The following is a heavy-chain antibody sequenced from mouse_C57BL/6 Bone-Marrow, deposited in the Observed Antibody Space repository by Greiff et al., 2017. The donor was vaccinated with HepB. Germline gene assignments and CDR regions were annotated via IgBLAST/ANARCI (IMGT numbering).Heavy chain of an antibody. CDR1: GYTFTEYT. CDR3: ARHEDDWYSNYDWYFDV. D-gene: IGHD2-5*01. J-gene: IGHJ1*03. Sequence: VQLQESGAELVKPGASVKLSCKASGYTFTEYTIHWVKQRSGQGLEWIGWFYPGSGSIKYNEKFKDKATLTADKSSSTVYMELSILTSEDSAVYFCARHEDDWYSNYDWYFDVWGTGTTVTVSS. V-gene: IGHV1-62-2*01. CDR2: FYPGSGSI.